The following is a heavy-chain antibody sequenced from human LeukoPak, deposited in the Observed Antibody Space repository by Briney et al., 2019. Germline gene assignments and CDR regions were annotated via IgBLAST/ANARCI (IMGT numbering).Heavy chain of an antibody. D-gene: IGHD2-21*01. CDR2: ISSSSSYI. J-gene: IGHJ4*02. CDR1: GFTFNDCW. V-gene: IGHV3-21*01. Sequence: PGGSLRLSCAASGFTFNDCWLTWVRQAPGKGLEWVSSISSSSSYIYYADSVKGRFTISRDNAKNSLYLQMNSLRAEDTAVYYCARDFGGETDYWGQGTLVTVSS. CDR3: ARDFGGETDY.